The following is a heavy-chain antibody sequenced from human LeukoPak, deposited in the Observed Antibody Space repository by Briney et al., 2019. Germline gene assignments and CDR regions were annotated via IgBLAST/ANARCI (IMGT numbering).Heavy chain of an antibody. J-gene: IGHJ5*02. CDR2: ISNDGGGT. CDR3: AKGSSGYFADL. Sequence: GGSLRLSCAASGFIFNNYGLIWVRQAPGKGLEWVSAISNDGGGTQYADFVKGRFTISRDNSKNTLFLRMSSLRAEDTALYFCAKGSSGYFADLWGQGTLVTVSS. V-gene: IGHV3-23*01. CDR1: GFIFNNYG. D-gene: IGHD3-22*01.